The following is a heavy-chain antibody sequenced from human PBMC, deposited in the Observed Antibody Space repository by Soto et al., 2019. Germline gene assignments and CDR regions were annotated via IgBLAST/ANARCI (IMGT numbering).Heavy chain of an antibody. J-gene: IGHJ3*02. CDR2: ISSSSSTI. V-gene: IGHV3-48*01. CDR1: GFPFRSYS. CDR3: ARVSLARYSGYDVDAFDI. Sequence: VGALRLSCAAPGFPFRSYSMNWGRPAPGKGLEWVSYISSSSSTIYYADSVKGRFTISRDNAKNSLYLQMNSLRAEDTAVYYCARVSLARYSGYDVDAFDIWGQGTMVTVSS. D-gene: IGHD5-12*01.